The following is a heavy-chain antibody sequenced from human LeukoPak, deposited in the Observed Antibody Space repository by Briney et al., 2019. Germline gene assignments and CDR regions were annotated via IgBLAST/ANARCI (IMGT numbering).Heavy chain of an antibody. CDR2: ISSSGSTI. D-gene: IGHD5-24*01. J-gene: IGHJ3*02. V-gene: IGHV3-48*03. Sequence: PGGSLRLSCAASGFTFSSYEMNWVRQAPGKGLEWVSYISSSGSTIYYADSVKGRFTISRDNAKNSLYLQMNSLRVEDTALYYCTKVDGVLPDAFDIWGQGTMVTASS. CDR3: TKVDGVLPDAFDI. CDR1: GFTFSSYE.